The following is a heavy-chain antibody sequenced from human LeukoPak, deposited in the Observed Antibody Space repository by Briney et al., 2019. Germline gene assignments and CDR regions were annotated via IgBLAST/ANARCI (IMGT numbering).Heavy chain of an antibody. V-gene: IGHV3-30*03. CDR2: ISYYGSDK. CDR3: ARDRVPTIFGVARGDV. Sequence: GRSLRLSCAASGYTFSAYGMHWVRQAPGKGLDWVAAISYYGSDKYYADSVEGRFTVSRDNSKNTLYLQMNSLRAEDTAVYYCARDRVPTIFGVARGDVWGKGTTVTVSS. D-gene: IGHD3-3*01. J-gene: IGHJ6*04. CDR1: GYTFSAYG.